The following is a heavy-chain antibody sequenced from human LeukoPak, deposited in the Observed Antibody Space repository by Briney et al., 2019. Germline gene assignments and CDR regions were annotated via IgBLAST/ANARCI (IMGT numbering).Heavy chain of an antibody. CDR1: GFTFSSYG. CDR2: ISYDGSNK. Sequence: GGSLRLSCAASGFTFSSYGMHWVRQAPGKGLEWVAVISYDGSNKYYADSVKGRFTISRDNSKNTLYLQMNSLRAEDTAVYYCAKGKFSYDSSGYTDYWGQGTLVTVSS. D-gene: IGHD3-22*01. V-gene: IGHV3-30*18. CDR3: AKGKFSYDSSGYTDY. J-gene: IGHJ4*02.